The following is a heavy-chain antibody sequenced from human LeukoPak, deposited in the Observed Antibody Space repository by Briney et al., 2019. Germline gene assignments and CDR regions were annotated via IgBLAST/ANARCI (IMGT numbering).Heavy chain of an antibody. CDR3: ARGHWIRSYGYSFGY. CDR2: ISTSSSYI. Sequence: GGSLRLSCAASGFSFSSYSMNWVRQAPGKGLEWVSSISTSSSYIYYADSVKGRFTISRDNAKNSLYLQMNSLRAEDTAVYYCARGHWIRSYGYSFGYWGQGTLVTVSS. J-gene: IGHJ4*02. CDR1: GFSFSSYS. V-gene: IGHV3-21*01. D-gene: IGHD5-18*01.